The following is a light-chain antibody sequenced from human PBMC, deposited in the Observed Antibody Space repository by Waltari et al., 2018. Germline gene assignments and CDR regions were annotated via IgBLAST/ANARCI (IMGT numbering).Light chain of an antibody. Sequence: EIVMTQSPATLSVSPGERATLSCRASQNVDSNLAWYQHKPGQAPRHLIYGASTRATDIPARFSGSGSGTEFTLTISSLQSEDFAIYYCQQYNNWPPEDTFGRGTKLEI. CDR3: QQYNNWPPEDT. CDR1: QNVDSN. V-gene: IGKV3-15*01. J-gene: IGKJ2*01. CDR2: GAS.